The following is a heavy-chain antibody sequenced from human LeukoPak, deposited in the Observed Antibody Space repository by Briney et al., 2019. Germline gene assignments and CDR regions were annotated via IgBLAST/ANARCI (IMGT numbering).Heavy chain of an antibody. J-gene: IGHJ4*02. D-gene: IGHD1-26*01. CDR2: ISSSGSTI. CDR1: GFTFSSYE. Sequence: PGGSLRLSCAASGFTFSSYEMNWVRQAPGKGLEWVSYISSSGSTIYYADSVKGRFTISRDNAKNSLYLQMNSLRAEDTAVHYCARDGHWVGQGSYADYWGQGTLVTVSS. CDR3: ARDGHWVGQGSYADY. V-gene: IGHV3-48*03.